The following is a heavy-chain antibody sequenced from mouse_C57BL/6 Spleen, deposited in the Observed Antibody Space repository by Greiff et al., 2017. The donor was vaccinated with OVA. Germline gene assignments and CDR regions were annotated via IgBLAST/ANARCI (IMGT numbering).Heavy chain of an antibody. CDR2: INYDGSST. CDR3: ARANWDYAMDY. V-gene: IGHV5-16*01. J-gene: IGHJ4*01. CDR1: GFTFSDYY. D-gene: IGHD4-1*01. Sequence: EVKLMESEGGLVQPGSSMKLSCTASGFTFSDYYMAWVRQVPEKGLEWVANINYDGSSTYYLDSLKSRCIISRDNAKNILYLQMSSLKTEDTATYYCARANWDYAMDYWGQGTSVTVSS.